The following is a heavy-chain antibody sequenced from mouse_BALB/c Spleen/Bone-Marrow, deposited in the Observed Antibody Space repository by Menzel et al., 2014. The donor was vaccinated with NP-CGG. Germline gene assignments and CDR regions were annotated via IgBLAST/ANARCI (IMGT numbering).Heavy chain of an antibody. CDR1: GFSLTSYG. J-gene: IGHJ4*01. V-gene: IGHV2-9*02. Sequence: VKLQESGPGLVAPSQSLSITCTVSGFSLTSYGVHWVRQPPGKGLEWLGVIWAGGSTNYNSALMSRLSISKDNSKSQVFLKMNSLQTDDTAMYYCARDPYYDYDDGGDYWGQGTSVTVSS. CDR3: ARDPYYDYDDGGDY. CDR2: IWAGGST. D-gene: IGHD2-4*01.